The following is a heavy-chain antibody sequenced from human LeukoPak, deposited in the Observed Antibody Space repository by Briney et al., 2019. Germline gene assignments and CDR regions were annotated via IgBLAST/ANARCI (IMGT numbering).Heavy chain of an antibody. V-gene: IGHV1-2*02. D-gene: IGHD3-22*01. J-gene: IGHJ4*02. CDR2: INPDSGGT. CDR3: ARGDPTYYYDSSGYPLDY. Sequence: GASVKVSCKASGYTFTGYYMHRVRQAPGQGLEWMGWINPDSGGTNYAQKFQGRVTMTRDTSISTAYMELSRLRSDDTAVYYCARGDPTYYYDSSGYPLDYWGQGTLVTVSS. CDR1: GYTFTGYY.